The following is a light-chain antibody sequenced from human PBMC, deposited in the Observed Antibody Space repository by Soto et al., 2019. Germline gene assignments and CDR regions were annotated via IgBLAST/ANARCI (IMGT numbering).Light chain of an antibody. CDR1: NSNIGAGYD. CDR2: AYT. CDR3: QSFDSSLTAWV. J-gene: IGLJ3*02. V-gene: IGLV1-40*01. Sequence: QPVLTQPPSVSGAPGQRVTISCTGSNSNIGAGYDLHWYQQFPGAAPKLLIFAYTNRPSRVPDRFSGSKSGTSASLAITGLQADDEADYYCQSFDSSLTAWVFGGGTKLTVL.